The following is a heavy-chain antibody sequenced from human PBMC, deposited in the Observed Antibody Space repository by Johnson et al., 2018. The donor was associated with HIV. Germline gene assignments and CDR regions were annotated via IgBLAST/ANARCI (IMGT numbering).Heavy chain of an antibody. CDR1: GFTVSSNY. CDR3: ARAYSYGAFDI. J-gene: IGHJ3*02. CDR2: IYSGGST. D-gene: IGHD5-18*01. Sequence: MLLVESGGGVVQPGGSLRLSCAASGFTVSSNYLSWVRQAPGKGLEWVSVIYSGGSTYYADPVKGRSTISRDNSKNTLSLQMNSLRAEDTAVYYCARAYSYGAFDIWGLGTKVTVSS. V-gene: IGHV3-66*01.